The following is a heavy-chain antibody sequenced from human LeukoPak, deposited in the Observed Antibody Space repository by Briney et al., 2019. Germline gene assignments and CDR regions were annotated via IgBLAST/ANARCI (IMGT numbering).Heavy chain of an antibody. Sequence: SQTLSLTCAVSGGSISSGGYSWSWIRQPPGKGLEWIGYIYHSGSTYYNPSLKSRVTISVDRSKNQFSLKLSSVTAADTAVCYCARGLIGSVTADWFDPWGQGTLVTVSS. V-gene: IGHV4-30-2*01. CDR3: ARGLIGSVTADWFDP. CDR1: GGSISSGGYS. CDR2: IYHSGST. D-gene: IGHD4-17*01. J-gene: IGHJ5*02.